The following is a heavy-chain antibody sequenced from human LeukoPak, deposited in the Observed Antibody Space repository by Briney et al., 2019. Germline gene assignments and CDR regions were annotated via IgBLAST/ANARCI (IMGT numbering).Heavy chain of an antibody. D-gene: IGHD1-1*01. CDR3: ASRMEGNEVYFDY. J-gene: IGHJ4*02. CDR2: IYYSGST. V-gene: IGHV4-39*01. CDR1: GGSISSSSYY. Sequence: SETLSLTCTVSGGSISSSSYYWGWIRQPPGKGLEWIGSIYYSGSTYYNPPLKSRVTISVDTSKNQFSLKLSSVTAADTAVYYCASRMEGNEVYFDYWGQGTLVTVSS.